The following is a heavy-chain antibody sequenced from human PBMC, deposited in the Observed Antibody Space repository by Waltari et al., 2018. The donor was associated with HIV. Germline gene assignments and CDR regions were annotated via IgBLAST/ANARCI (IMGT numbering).Heavy chain of an antibody. CDR2: TAPFVGV. D-gene: IGHD1-26*01. Sequence: QAQLVQSGAETKKPGSSVTVSCQASGGAFDTFAFTWVRQAPGQGLGWLGGTAPFVGVIYAQDFNGRVTITSNPSTRTVFLELGGLRPDDTAVYFCAKSDFTELVRGQKAFDVWGQGT. CDR3: AKSDFTELVRGQKAFDV. CDR1: GGAFDTFA. J-gene: IGHJ3*01. V-gene: IGHV1-69*19.